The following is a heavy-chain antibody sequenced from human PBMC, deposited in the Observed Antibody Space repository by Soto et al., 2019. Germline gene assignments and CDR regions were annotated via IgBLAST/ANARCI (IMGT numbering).Heavy chain of an antibody. D-gene: IGHD5-12*01. V-gene: IGHV3-30-3*01. CDR3: AREWSVANPGY. CDR2: ISKDGDKK. CDR1: GFTFRNYS. J-gene: IGHJ4*02. Sequence: QVHLVESGGGVVQPGTSLRLSCAAYGFTFRNYSMHWFGKAPGKGLEWVAVISKDGDKKYYADSVKGRFTISRDNSKNTLYLQMNSLRPEDTAVHYCAREWSVANPGYWGQGTQVTVSS.